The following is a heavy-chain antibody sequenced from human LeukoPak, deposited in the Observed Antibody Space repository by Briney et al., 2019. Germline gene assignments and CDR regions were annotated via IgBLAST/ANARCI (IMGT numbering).Heavy chain of an antibody. J-gene: IGHJ4*02. D-gene: IGHD6-19*01. CDR2: IYHSGSA. V-gene: IGHV4-59*08. Sequence: PSETPSLTCTVSGDSISSYYWSWIRQPPGKGLEWIGFIYHSGSANYNPSLKSRVTISVDTSKNQFSLKLSSVTAADTAVYYCARRAPSSGWYSFDFWGQGTLVTVSS. CDR3: ARRAPSSGWYSFDF. CDR1: GDSISSYY.